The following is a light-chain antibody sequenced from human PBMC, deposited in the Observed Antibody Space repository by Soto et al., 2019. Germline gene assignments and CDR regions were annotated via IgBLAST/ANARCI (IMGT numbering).Light chain of an antibody. Sequence: DIQMTQSPSSVSASVGDRVTITCRASQGISSSLAWYQQKPRKAPKLLIYAASTRATGVPARFSGGGSGTEFTLTITSLQSEDFAVYWCQQYNNWPLTFGPGTRLEIK. CDR3: QQYNNWPLT. CDR2: AAS. CDR1: QGISSS. V-gene: IGKV1-12*01. J-gene: IGKJ5*01.